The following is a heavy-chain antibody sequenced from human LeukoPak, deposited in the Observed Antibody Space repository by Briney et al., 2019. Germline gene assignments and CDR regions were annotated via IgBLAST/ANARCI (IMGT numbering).Heavy chain of an antibody. D-gene: IGHD3-22*01. CDR2: MSGPGGTT. V-gene: IGHV3-23*01. CDR1: GFTFSSYA. Sequence: GGSLRLSCTASGFTFSSYAMSWVRHTPGKGLEWVAGMSGPGGTTSYADSVKGRFTISRDNSENTLYLQMYNLRAEDTALYYCAKMIGLIVVAGGYFDYWGQGTLVTVSS. J-gene: IGHJ4*02. CDR3: AKMIGLIVVAGGYFDY.